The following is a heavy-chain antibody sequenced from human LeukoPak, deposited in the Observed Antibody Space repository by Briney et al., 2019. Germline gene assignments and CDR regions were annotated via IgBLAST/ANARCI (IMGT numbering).Heavy chain of an antibody. J-gene: IGHJ6*03. V-gene: IGHV4-59*01. D-gene: IGHD3-22*01. CDR3: ARVRWLNAYYHYYYMDV. CDR2: IYDSGST. Sequence: SETLSLTCTVSGGSIKSYYRSWIRQPQGKGLEWIGYIYDSGSTNYNTFLKSRVTISLDAAKDQFSLRLSSVTAADTALYYCARVRWLNAYYHYYYMDVWGKGTTVTVSS. CDR1: GGSIKSYY.